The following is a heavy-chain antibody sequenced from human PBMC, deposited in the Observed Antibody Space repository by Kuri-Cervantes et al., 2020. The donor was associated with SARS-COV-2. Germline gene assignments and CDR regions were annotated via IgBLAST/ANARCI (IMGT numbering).Heavy chain of an antibody. D-gene: IGHD3-16*02. CDR3: ATSLAAMITFGGVIPRQFDY. CDR1: GGTFSRYA. V-gene: IGHV1-69*06. CDR2: IIPIFGTA. J-gene: IGHJ4*02. Sequence: SVKVSCKASGGTFSRYAISWVRQAPGQGLEWMGGIIPIFGTANYAQKFQGRVTITADKSTSTAYMELSSLRSEDTAVYYCATSLAAMITFGGVIPRQFDYWGQGTRVTVSS.